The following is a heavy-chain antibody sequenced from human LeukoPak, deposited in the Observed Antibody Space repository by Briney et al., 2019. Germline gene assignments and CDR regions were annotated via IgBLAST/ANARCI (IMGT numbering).Heavy chain of an antibody. V-gene: IGHV4-39*01. D-gene: IGHD3-9*01. CDR2: IYYSGST. J-gene: IGHJ4*02. CDR3: ARRVYYDILTGSYYFDY. CDR1: GDSISSSTTYY. Sequence: PSETLSLTCTVSGDSISSSTTYYWGWRRQPPGKGLEWTGSIYYSGSTYYNPSLKSRVTISVDTSKNQFSLILSSVTAADTAVYYCARRVYYDILTGSYYFDYWGQGTLVTVSS.